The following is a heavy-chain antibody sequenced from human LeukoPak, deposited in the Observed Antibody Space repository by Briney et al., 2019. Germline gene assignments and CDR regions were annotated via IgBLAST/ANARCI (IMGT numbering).Heavy chain of an antibody. D-gene: IGHD1-26*01. CDR3: AKFGFLWEPHPGEY. Sequence: GGSLRLSCETSGFFFSNYWMTWVRQAPGKGLDWVANLNEDGTKTYYADSVRGRFTISRDNSKNTLYLQMNSLRAEDTAVYYCAKFGFLWEPHPGEYWGQGTLVTVSS. V-gene: IGHV3-7*03. CDR2: LNEDGTKT. CDR1: GFFFSNYW. J-gene: IGHJ4*02.